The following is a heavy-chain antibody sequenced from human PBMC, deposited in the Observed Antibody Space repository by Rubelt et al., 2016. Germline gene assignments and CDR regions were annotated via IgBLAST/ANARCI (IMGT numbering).Heavy chain of an antibody. CDR2: IYSGGNT. V-gene: IGHV3-66*02. Sequence: EVQLVESGGGLVQPGGSLRLSCAASGFTFSSYAMSWVRQAPGKGLEWVSVIYSGGNTYYADSVKGRFTISRDNSKNTLYLQMNSLRAEDTAVYYCVRASNSSWYFDYWGQGTLVTVSS. J-gene: IGHJ4*02. D-gene: IGHD6-19*01. CDR3: VRASNSSWYFDY. CDR1: GFTFSSYA.